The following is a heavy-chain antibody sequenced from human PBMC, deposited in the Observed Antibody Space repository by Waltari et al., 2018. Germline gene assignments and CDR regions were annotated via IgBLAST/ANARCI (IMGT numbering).Heavy chain of an antibody. V-gene: IGHV3-23*04. D-gene: IGHD3-10*01. J-gene: IGHJ4*02. Sequence: EVQLVESGGGLVQPGGSLRLSCSASGFPFRTYGMSWVRQAPGKGLEWVSAISGGSDNTHYADSVKGRFTISRDNSKNTLYLQMNSLRADDTAVYYCAECRGVRGVIPFDYWGQGTLVTVSS. CDR1: GFPFRTYG. CDR2: ISGGSDNT. CDR3: AECRGVRGVIPFDY.